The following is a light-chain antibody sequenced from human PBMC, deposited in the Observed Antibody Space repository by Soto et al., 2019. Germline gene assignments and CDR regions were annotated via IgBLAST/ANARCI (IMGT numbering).Light chain of an antibody. J-gene: IGKJ1*01. CDR2: GAS. CDR1: QSVNSSY. CDR3: QQYDTSPWT. Sequence: EIVLTQSPGTLSLSPGERATLSCRASQSVNSSYLAWYQQKPGQAPRLLIYGASSRATGIPDRFSGSGSGADFTLTISRLEPEDFAVYSCQQYDTSPWTFGQGTKV. V-gene: IGKV3-20*01.